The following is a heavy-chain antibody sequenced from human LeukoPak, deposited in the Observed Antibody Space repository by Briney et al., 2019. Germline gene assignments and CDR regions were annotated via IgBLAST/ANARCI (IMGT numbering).Heavy chain of an antibody. CDR1: GGSISSSSYY. CDR3: ARVMGFGRLYYFDY. J-gene: IGHJ4*02. V-gene: IGHV4-39*01. Sequence: PSETLSLTCTVSGGSISSSSYYWGWIRQPPGKGLEWIGSIYYSGSTYYNPSLKSRVTISVDTSKNQFSLKLSSVTAADTAVYYCARVMGFGRLYYFDYWGQGTLVTVSS. D-gene: IGHD3-10*01. CDR2: IYYSGST.